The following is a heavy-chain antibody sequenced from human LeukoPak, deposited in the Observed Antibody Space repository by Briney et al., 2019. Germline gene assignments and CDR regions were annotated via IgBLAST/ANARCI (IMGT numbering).Heavy chain of an antibody. CDR3: ASPYYYDGSSYYHFFDH. V-gene: IGHV3-30*19. J-gene: IGHJ4*02. CDR1: GFTFSSYG. CDR2: ISYDGTTK. Sequence: PGGSLRLSCAASGFTFSSYGMHWVRQAPGKGLEWVTVISYDGTTKYYADSVKGRFTISRDNSRNTLYLQMNNLRTEDTAVYYCASPYYYDGSSYYHFFDHWGQGTLVTVFS. D-gene: IGHD3-22*01.